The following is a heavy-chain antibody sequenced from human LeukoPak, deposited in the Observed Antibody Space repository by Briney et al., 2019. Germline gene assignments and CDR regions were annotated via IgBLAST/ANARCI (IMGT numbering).Heavy chain of an antibody. Sequence: GGSLRLSCAASGFSLTSNGMHWVRQAPGKGLEWVSSISSSSRYIYYGDSVMGRFTISRDNAKNSLYLQMNSLRAEDTAVYYCARGGSDPVSGRYYGGGAFDIWGQGTMVTVSS. J-gene: IGHJ3*02. D-gene: IGHD1-26*01. CDR3: ARGGSDPVSGRYYGGGAFDI. CDR1: GFSLTSNG. CDR2: ISSSSRYI. V-gene: IGHV3-21*01.